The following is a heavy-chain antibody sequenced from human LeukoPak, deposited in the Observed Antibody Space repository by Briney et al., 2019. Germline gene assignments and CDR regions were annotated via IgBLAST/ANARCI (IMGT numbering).Heavy chain of an antibody. J-gene: IGHJ6*03. V-gene: IGHV4-4*09. CDR1: GGSISSYY. Sequence: NPSETLSLTCTVSGGSISSYYWSWIRQPPGKGLEWIGYIYTSGSTNYNPSLKSRVTISVDTSKNQFSLKLSSVTAADTAVYYCARRGGYSGYDYPLYYYYTDVWGKGTTVTVSS. D-gene: IGHD5-12*01. CDR3: ARRGGYSGYDYPLYYYYTDV. CDR2: IYTSGST.